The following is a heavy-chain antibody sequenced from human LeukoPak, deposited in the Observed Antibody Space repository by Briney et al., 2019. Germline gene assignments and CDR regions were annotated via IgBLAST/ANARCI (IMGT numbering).Heavy chain of an antibody. CDR1: GFTFSSYA. CDR2: ISGSGGST. V-gene: IGHV3-23*01. J-gene: IGHJ4*02. CDR3: AKTWWELLRHIYFDY. Sequence: PGGSLRLSCAASGFTFSSYAMSWVRQAPGKGLEWVSAISGSGGSTYYADSVKGRFTIPRDNSKNTLYLQMNSLRAEDTAVYYCAKTWWELLRHIYFDYWGQGTLVTVSS. D-gene: IGHD1-26*01.